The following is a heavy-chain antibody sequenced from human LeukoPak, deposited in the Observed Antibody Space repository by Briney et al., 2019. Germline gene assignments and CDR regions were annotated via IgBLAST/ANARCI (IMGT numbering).Heavy chain of an antibody. J-gene: IGHJ3*02. V-gene: IGHV1-46*01. CDR3: ARDPLSITMVRGVIQPNDAFDI. CDR2: INPSGCST. D-gene: IGHD3-10*01. CDR1: GYTFTSYY. Sequence: ASVKVSCKSSGYTFTSYYMHWVRQAPGQGLEWMGIINPSGCSTSYAQKFQGRVTMTRDTSTSTVYMELSSLRSEDTAVYYCARDPLSITMVRGVIQPNDAFDIWGQGTMVTVSS.